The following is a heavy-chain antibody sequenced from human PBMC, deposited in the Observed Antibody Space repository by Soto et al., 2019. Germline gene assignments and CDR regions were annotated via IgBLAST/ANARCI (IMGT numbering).Heavy chain of an antibody. V-gene: IGHV3-21*01. CDR1: GGKFSSHG. D-gene: IGHD6-6*01. CDR3: ARDGNAARTYYYGMDV. CDR2: ISSSSSYI. J-gene: IGHJ6*02. Sequence: GGSLSLPWGAAGGKFSSHGMNWIRQAPGKGLEWVSSISSSSSYIYYADSVKGRFTISRDNAKNSLYLQMNSLRAEDTAVYYCARDGNAARTYYYGMDVWGQGTTVPVSS.